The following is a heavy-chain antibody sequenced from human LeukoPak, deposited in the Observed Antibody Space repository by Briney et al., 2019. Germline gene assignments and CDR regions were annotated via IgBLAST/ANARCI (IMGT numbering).Heavy chain of an antibody. Sequence: SVTVSCTASGGTFSSYAVSWVRQAPGQGLEWMGGIIPIFGTANYAQKFQGRVTITADESTSTAYMELSSLRSEDTAVYYCARVTGGYSYGPLDYWGQGTLVTVSS. CDR1: GGTFSSYA. J-gene: IGHJ4*02. CDR2: IIPIFGTA. D-gene: IGHD5-18*01. CDR3: ARVTGGYSYGPLDY. V-gene: IGHV1-69*13.